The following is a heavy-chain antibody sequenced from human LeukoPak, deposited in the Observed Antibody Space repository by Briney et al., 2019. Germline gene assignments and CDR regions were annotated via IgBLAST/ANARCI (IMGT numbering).Heavy chain of an antibody. CDR1: GFTFSRYG. D-gene: IGHD2-21*01. Sequence: PGGSLRLSCAASGFTFSRYGMHWGRLAPGKGLEWVSTITKSGGSTYYADSVKGRFTISRDNSKDTLYLQMSSLRAEDTAVYYCANVVGGYWGQGTLVTVSS. CDR3: ANVVGGY. CDR2: ITKSGGST. J-gene: IGHJ4*02. V-gene: IGHV3-23*01.